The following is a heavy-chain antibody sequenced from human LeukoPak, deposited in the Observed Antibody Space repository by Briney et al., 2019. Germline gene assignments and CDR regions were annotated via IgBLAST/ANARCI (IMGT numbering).Heavy chain of an antibody. Sequence: PSETLSLTCTVSGGSISSSSYYWGWIRQPPGKGLEWIGSIYYSGSTYYNPSLKSRVTISVDTSKNQFSLKLSSVTAADTAVYYCARDGDEAGTGDYWGQGTLVTVSS. J-gene: IGHJ4*02. CDR1: GGSISSSSYY. CDR2: IYYSGST. D-gene: IGHD6-19*01. CDR3: ARDGDEAGTGDY. V-gene: IGHV4-39*07.